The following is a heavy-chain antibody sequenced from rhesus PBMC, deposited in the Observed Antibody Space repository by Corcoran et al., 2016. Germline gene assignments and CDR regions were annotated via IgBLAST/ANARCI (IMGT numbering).Heavy chain of an antibody. CDR3: ARLSSSDAFDF. Sequence: VQLQESGPGPVKPSETLSLTCDVSGGAISSSYYYWRGLRQDPGRGLEWIGYIAYSVITSSNPSLKSRVTISRDTSEIQFSLKLTSMTAADTAVYYCARLSSSDAFDFWGQWLRVTVSS. V-gene: IGHV4-122*02. CDR1: GGAISSSYYY. J-gene: IGHJ3*01. D-gene: IGHD6-43*01. CDR2: IAYSVIT.